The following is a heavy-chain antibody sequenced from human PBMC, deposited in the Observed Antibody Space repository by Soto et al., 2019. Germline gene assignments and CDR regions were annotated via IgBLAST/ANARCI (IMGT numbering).Heavy chain of an antibody. CDR2: INPKSGGT. CDR1: GDSFTDSH. Sequence: ASVKVSCKASGDSFTDSHIHWVRQAPGQGLEWLRRINPKSGGTSTAQKFQGWVTMTTDTSISTASMELTRLTSDDTAIYYCARGDSTDCSNGVCSFFYNHDMDVWGQGTTVTVSS. CDR3: ARGDSTDCSNGVCSFFYNHDMDV. D-gene: IGHD2-8*01. V-gene: IGHV1-2*04. J-gene: IGHJ6*02.